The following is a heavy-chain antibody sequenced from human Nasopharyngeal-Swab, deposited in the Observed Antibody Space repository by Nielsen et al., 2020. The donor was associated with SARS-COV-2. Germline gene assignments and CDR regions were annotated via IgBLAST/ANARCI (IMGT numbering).Heavy chain of an antibody. J-gene: IGHJ4*02. CDR3: ARGGDSGLGH. CDR1: GITINSDW. Sequence: GESLKISCAASGITINSDWMHWVRQVPGKGLMWVSRINTDGRFTYYVDSVKGRFTISRDIAKNTLYLQMHSLRVEDTAVYYCARGGDSGLGHWGQGTLVTVSS. V-gene: IGHV3-74*01. D-gene: IGHD6-19*01. CDR2: INTDGRFT.